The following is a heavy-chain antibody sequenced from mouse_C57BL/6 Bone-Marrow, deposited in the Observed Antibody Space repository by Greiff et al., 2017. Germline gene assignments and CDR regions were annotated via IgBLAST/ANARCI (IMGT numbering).Heavy chain of an antibody. CDR2: ISSGGDYI. Sequence: EVQLVESGEGLVKPGGSLKLSCAASGFTFSSYAMSWVRQTPEKRLAWVAYISSGGDYIYYADTVKGRFTISRDNARNTLYLQMSSLKSEDTAMYYCTRDIYGAWFAYWGQGTLVTVSA. CDR1: GFTFSSYA. J-gene: IGHJ3*01. D-gene: IGHD1-1*01. V-gene: IGHV5-9-1*02. CDR3: TRDIYGAWFAY.